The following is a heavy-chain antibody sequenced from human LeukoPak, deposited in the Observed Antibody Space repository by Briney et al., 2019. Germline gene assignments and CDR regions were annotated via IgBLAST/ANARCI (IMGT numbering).Heavy chain of an antibody. CDR2: ISGSGGST. V-gene: IGHV3-23*01. D-gene: IGHD2-15*01. Sequence: GGSLRLSCAASGFTFSSYAMSWARQAPGKGLEWVSAISGSGGSTYYADSVKGRFTISRDNSKNTLYLQMNSLRAEDTAVYYCARDYRDIVVVVAATPGYYFDYWGQGTLVTVSS. CDR1: GFTFSSYA. J-gene: IGHJ4*02. CDR3: ARDYRDIVVVVAATPGYYFDY.